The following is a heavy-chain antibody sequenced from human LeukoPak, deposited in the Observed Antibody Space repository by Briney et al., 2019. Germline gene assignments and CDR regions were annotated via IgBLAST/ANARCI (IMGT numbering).Heavy chain of an antibody. J-gene: IGHJ4*02. D-gene: IGHD3-10*01. V-gene: IGHV4-38-2*02. CDR1: GYSISSGYY. CDR3: ARLSRPELLWFGEAPFDY. CDR2: IYHSGST. Sequence: PSETLSLTCTVSGYSISSGYYWGWIRQPPGKGLEWIGSIYHSGSTYYNPSLKSRVTISVDTSKNQFSLKLSSVTAADTAVYYCARLSRPELLWFGEAPFDYWGQGTLVTVSS.